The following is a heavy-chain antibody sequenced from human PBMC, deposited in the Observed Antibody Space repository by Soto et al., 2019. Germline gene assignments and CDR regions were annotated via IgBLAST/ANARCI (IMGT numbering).Heavy chain of an antibody. CDR2: ISAYNGNT. CDR3: ARTLVGATRGNWFDP. V-gene: IGHV1-18*01. Sequence: ASVKVSCKASGYTFTSYGISWVRQAPGQGLEWMGWISAYNGNTNYAQKLQGRVTMTTDTSTSTAYMELRSLRSDDTAVYYCARTLVGATRGNWFDPWGQGTLVTVSS. CDR1: GYTFTSYG. D-gene: IGHD1-26*01. J-gene: IGHJ5*02.